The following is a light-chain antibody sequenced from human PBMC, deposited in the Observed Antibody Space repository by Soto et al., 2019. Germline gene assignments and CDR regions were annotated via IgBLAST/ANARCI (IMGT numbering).Light chain of an antibody. J-gene: IGKJ3*01. V-gene: IGKV1-33*01. Sequence: DIQMTQSPSSLSASVGDRVTITCQASQDISKYLNWYQQKPGKAPKLLIYDASNLEAGVPSRFSETGSGTFYTFTISSLHPEDFATYHCQQYDSIPFTFGPGTKVEIK. CDR3: QQYDSIPFT. CDR1: QDISKY. CDR2: DAS.